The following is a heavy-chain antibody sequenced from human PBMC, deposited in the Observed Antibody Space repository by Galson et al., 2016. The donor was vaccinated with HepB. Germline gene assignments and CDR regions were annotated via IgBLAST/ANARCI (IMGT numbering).Heavy chain of an antibody. CDR2: IWDDGSNK. CDR1: GFTFSNYG. V-gene: IGHV3-33*08. J-gene: IGHJ4*02. Sequence: SLRLSCAASGFTFSNYGMHWVRQAPGKGLEWVAVIWDDGSNKYYADSVKGRFTISRDNSKNTLYLQMNSLRADNTAVYYCASLPVQYRGYEVGYWGQGTLVTVSS. D-gene: IGHD5-12*01. CDR3: ASLPVQYRGYEVGY.